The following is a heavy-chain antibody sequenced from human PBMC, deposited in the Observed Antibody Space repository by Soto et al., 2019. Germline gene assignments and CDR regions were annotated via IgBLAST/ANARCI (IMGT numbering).Heavy chain of an antibody. CDR1: GGSINSYY. Sequence: SETLSLTCTVSGGSINSYYWNWIRQPPGKGLEWIGYFSFTGITNYNPSLESRVTISADTSKNQFSLKLSSVTAADTTVYYCARVDSNYGGPLRYYYGMDVWGQGTTVTVS. J-gene: IGHJ6*02. V-gene: IGHV4-59*01. CDR2: FSFTGIT. CDR3: ARVDSNYGGPLRYYYGMDV. D-gene: IGHD4-4*01.